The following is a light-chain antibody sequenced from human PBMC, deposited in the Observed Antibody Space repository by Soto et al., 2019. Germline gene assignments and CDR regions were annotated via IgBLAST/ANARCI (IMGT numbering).Light chain of an antibody. J-gene: IGKJ1*01. V-gene: IGKV1-9*01. CDR3: QQLNSYPRT. CDR2: AAS. Sequence: DIQLTQSPSFLSASVGDRITITCRASQGISSYLARYQQKPGKAPKLLIYAASTLQSGVPSRFSGSGSGTEFTLTISSLQPEDFATYYCQQLNSYPRTFGQGTKVEIK. CDR1: QGISSY.